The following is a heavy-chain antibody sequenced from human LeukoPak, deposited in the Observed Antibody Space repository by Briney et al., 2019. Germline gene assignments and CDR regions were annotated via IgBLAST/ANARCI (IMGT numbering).Heavy chain of an antibody. CDR1: GGSFSGYY. CDR2: INHSGST. Sequence: SETLSLTCAVYGGSFSGYYWSWIRQPPGKGLEWIGEINHSGSTNYNPSLKSRVTISVDTSKNQFSLKLSSVTAADTAVYYCARAGGAYGGIVDCWGRGTLATVSS. CDR3: ARAGGAYGGIVDC. J-gene: IGHJ4*02. V-gene: IGHV4-34*01. D-gene: IGHD2-21*01.